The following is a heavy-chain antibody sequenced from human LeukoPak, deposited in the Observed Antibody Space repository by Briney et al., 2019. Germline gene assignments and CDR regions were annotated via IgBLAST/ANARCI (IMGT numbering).Heavy chain of an antibody. CDR2: IFYSGST. CDR1: GGSISRYY. J-gene: IGHJ5*02. D-gene: IGHD6-19*01. V-gene: IGHV4-59*01. Sequence: SETLFLPCTVSGGSISRYYWSWIRHHPGEGLEEFMYIFYSGSTNYNPSLKSRVTISVDTSKNQFSLQLSSVTAAIPAMYYCARDLEGYSSGWKKWFDPWGQGTLVTVSS. CDR3: ARDLEGYSSGWKKWFDP.